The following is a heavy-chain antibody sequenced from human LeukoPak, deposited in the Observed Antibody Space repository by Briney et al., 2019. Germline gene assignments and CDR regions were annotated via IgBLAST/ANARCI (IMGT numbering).Heavy chain of an antibody. CDR2: IWYDGSNK. D-gene: IGHD6-19*01. V-gene: IGHV3-33*01. CDR3: ATLMAGTRVDY. J-gene: IGHJ4*02. CDR1: GFTFSSYG. Sequence: GRSLRLSCAASGFTFSSYGMHWVRPTPGKGLEWAAVIWYDGSNKYYADSVKGRFTISRDNSKNTLYLQMNSLRAEDTAVYYCATLMAGTRVDYWGQGTLVTVSS.